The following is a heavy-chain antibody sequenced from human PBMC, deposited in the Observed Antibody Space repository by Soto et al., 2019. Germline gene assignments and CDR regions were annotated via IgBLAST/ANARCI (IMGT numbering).Heavy chain of an antibody. D-gene: IGHD3-22*01. V-gene: IGHV1-69*13. CDR1: GGTFSSYA. CDR2: IIPIFGTA. CDR3: ARGGYYYDSLDAFDI. Sequence: SVKVSCKASGGTFSSYATSWVRQAPGQGLEWMGGIIPIFGTANYAQKFQGRVTITADESTSTAYMELSSLRSEDTAVYYCARGGYYYDSLDAFDIWGQGTMVTVSS. J-gene: IGHJ3*02.